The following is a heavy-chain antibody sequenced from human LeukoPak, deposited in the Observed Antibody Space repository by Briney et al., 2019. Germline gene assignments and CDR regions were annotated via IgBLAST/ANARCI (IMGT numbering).Heavy chain of an antibody. V-gene: IGHV3-21*01. CDR2: ISTTSDYI. J-gene: IGHJ4*02. D-gene: IGHD6-13*01. CDR3: ARGGIYSQGFDY. CDR1: GSTFSGYS. Sequence: PGGSLRLSCAASGSTFSGYSMNWVRQAPGKGLEWVSSISTTSDYIHYADSLKGRVAISRDNAKNSLYLQMNSLRAEDTAVYYCARGGIYSQGFDYWGQGSLVTVSS.